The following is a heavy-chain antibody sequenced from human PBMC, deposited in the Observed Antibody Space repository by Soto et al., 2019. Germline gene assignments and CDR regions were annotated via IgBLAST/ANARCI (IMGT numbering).Heavy chain of an antibody. D-gene: IGHD6-13*01. V-gene: IGHV1-18*01. J-gene: IGHJ4*02. CDR1: GYTFISYG. CDR3: ARAGYCTSLCGILVTGVLSVEIDY. Sequence: GASVKDYCKDSGYTFISYGIAWVRQAPGQGLEWMGWISTYNGNTKYAQKFQDRVTMTTDTSTSTAYMDVRSLRSDDTAVYYCARAGYCTSLCGILVTGVLSVEIDYWGQETLVTVS. CDR2: ISTYNGNT.